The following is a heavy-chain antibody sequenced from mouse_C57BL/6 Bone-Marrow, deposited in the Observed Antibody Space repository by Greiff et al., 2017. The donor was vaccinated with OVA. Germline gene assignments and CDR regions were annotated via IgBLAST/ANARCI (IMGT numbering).Heavy chain of an antibody. J-gene: IGHJ1*03. CDR3: ARGRYYYGSSRYWYFDV. D-gene: IGHD1-1*01. V-gene: IGHV3-8*01. Sequence: EVHLVESGPGLAKPSQTLSLTCSVTGYSITSDYWNWIRKFPGNKLEYMGYISYSGSTYYNPSLKSRISITRDTSKNQYYLQLNSVTTEDTATYYCARGRYYYGSSRYWYFDVWGTGTTVTVSS. CDR2: ISYSGST. CDR1: GYSITSDY.